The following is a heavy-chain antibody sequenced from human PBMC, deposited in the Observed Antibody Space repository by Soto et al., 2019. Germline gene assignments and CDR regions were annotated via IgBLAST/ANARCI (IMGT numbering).Heavy chain of an antibody. CDR3: ARHHDS. Sequence: SETLSLTCTISCCSISSYYWSWIRQPPGKGLEWIGYIYYSGSTNYNPSLKSQVTISVDTSKNQFSLKLSSVTAADTAVYYCARHHDSWGQGTLVTVS. J-gene: IGHJ4*02. CDR2: IYYSGST. CDR1: CCSISSYY. V-gene: IGHV4-59*08.